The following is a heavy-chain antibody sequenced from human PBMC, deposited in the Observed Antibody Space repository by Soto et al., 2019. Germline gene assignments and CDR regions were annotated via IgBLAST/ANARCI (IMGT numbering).Heavy chain of an antibody. CDR1: GFTFSSYA. V-gene: IGHV3-23*01. CDR2: ISGSGGST. CDR3: AKGFEGSWIQLWLPGAFDI. Sequence: EVQLLESGGGLVQPGGSLRLSCAASGFTFSSYAMSWVRQAPGKGLEWVSTISGSGGSTYYRDSVKGRVTISRDNSKNPLYLNMNIMSAEDTAVYYCAKGFEGSWIQLWLPGAFDIWGQGTMVTVSS. J-gene: IGHJ3*02. D-gene: IGHD5-18*01.